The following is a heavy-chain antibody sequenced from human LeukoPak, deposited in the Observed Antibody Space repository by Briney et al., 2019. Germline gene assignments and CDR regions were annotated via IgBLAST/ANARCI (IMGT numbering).Heavy chain of an antibody. CDR2: IGTAGDP. J-gene: IGHJ6*04. Sequence: PGGSLRLSCAASGFTFSSYDMHWVRQATGKGLEWVSAIGTAGDPYYPGSVKGRFTISRENAKNSLYLQMNSLRAGDTAVYYCARGGFYGSGSYFAYGMDVWGKGTTLTVST. D-gene: IGHD3-10*01. CDR1: GFTFSSYD. V-gene: IGHV3-13*05. CDR3: ARGGFYGSGSYFAYGMDV.